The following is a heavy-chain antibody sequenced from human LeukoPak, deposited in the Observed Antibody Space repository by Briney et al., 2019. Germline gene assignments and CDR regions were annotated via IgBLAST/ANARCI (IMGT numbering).Heavy chain of an antibody. CDR1: GYTFTGYY. Sequence: ATVKVSCKASGYTFTGYYMHWVRQAPGQGLEWMGWINPNSGGTNYAQKFQGRVTMTRDTSSSTAYMELSRLRSDDTAVYHCATRGDYCGTTSCYAFWGQGTLVTVSS. CDR3: ATRGDYCGTTSCYAF. J-gene: IGHJ4*02. D-gene: IGHD2-2*01. V-gene: IGHV1-2*02. CDR2: INPNSGGT.